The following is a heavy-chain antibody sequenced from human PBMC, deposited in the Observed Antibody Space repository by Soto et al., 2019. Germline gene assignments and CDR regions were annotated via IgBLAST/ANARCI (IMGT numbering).Heavy chain of an antibody. J-gene: IGHJ6*02. Sequence: QVQLVQSGAAVKKPGASVKVSCKASGYTFTSYGVTWVRQAPGQGLEWMGWISGYNGKTNYAQKVQGRVTMTTDTSTSTAYMELRSLRSDDTAVYYCARVRDSSGCYYGDYYYGMDVWGQGTTVTVSS. CDR1: GYTFTSYG. CDR3: ARVRDSSGCYYGDYYYGMDV. CDR2: ISGYNGKT. V-gene: IGHV1-18*01. D-gene: IGHD3-22*01.